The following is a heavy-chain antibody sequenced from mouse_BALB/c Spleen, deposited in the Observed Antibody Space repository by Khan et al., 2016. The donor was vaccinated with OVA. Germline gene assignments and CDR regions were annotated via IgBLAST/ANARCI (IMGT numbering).Heavy chain of an antibody. V-gene: IGHV1-31*01. CDR1: GYSFTSYY. D-gene: IGHD2-2*01. CDR2: VDPFSAVT. Sequence: VQLQQPGPELMKPGASVKISCKASGYSFTSYYIHWVMQSRGQSLEWIGYVDPFSAVTTYNQKFKGKATLTVDKSSSTVYIDLSNLTSEDSAVYYCTRHGYLAWFTYWGQGTLVTVSA. CDR3: TRHGYLAWFTY. J-gene: IGHJ3*01.